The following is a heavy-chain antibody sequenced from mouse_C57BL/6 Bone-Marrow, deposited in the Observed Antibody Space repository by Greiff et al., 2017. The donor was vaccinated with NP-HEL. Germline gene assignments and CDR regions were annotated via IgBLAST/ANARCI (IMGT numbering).Heavy chain of an antibody. CDR1: GFTFSDYG. Sequence: EVKLVESGGGLVQPGGSLKLSCAASGFTFSDYGMAWVRQAPRKGPEWVAFISNLAYSIYYADTVTGRFTISRENAKNTLYLEMSSLRSEDTAMYYCARHFDGYYGFAYWGQGTLVTVSA. J-gene: IGHJ3*01. D-gene: IGHD2-3*01. CDR3: ARHFDGYYGFAY. CDR2: ISNLAYSI. V-gene: IGHV5-15*01.